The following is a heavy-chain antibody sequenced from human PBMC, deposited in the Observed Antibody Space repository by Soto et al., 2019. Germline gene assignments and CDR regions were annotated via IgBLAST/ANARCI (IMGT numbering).Heavy chain of an antibody. CDR2: IYTSGTT. CDR1: GRSMSGYY. Sequence: SETLSLTCTVSGRSMSGYYWSWIRQPAGERLEWIGRIYTSGTTDFNPSLKGRATMSVDTSKNQFSLKLTSVTAADTALYYCAREDYYDTGYYVVWGQGTQVTVSS. CDR3: AREDYYDTGYYVV. D-gene: IGHD3-9*01. V-gene: IGHV4-4*07. J-gene: IGHJ4*02.